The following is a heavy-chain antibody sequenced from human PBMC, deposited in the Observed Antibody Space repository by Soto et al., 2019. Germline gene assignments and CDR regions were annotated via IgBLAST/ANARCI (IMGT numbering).Heavy chain of an antibody. Sequence: QITLKESGPSLVKPTQTLTRTCTFSGFSLTNTGVTVGGIRQPPGKALEWLALVYWHDDKRYNTSLRNRLTIATDTAKNRVVLTLANVGPVDTATYYCAHSHFDILTGPFDSGGRGTLVPVSS. J-gene: IGHJ5*01. CDR3: AHSHFDILTGPFDS. CDR1: GFSLTNTGVT. CDR2: VYWHDDK. V-gene: IGHV2-5*01. D-gene: IGHD3-9*01.